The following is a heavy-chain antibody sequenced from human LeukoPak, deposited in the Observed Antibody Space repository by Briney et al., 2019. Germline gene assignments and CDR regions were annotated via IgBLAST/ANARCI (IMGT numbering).Heavy chain of an antibody. CDR3: ARDIGYYGSGSYEKYFQH. V-gene: IGHV1-2*02. J-gene: IGHJ1*01. Sequence: ASVKVSCKASGYTFTGYYMHWVRQAPGQGLEWMGWINPNSGGTNYAQKFQGRVTMTRDTSISTAYMELSRLRSDDTAVYYCARDIGYYGSGSYEKYFQHWGQGTLVTVSS. CDR2: INPNSGGT. CDR1: GYTFTGYY. D-gene: IGHD3-10*01.